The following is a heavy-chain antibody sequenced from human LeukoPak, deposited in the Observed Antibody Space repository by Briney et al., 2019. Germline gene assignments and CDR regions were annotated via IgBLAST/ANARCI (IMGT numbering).Heavy chain of an antibody. Sequence: SETLSLTCTVSGYSISSGYYWGWIRQPPGKGLEWIGYIYYSGSTYYNPSLKSRVTISVDTSKNQFSLKLSSVTAADTAVYYCARTSRLLWFGENTFWREHFDYWGQGTLVTVSS. CDR1: GYSISSGYY. CDR2: IYYSGST. V-gene: IGHV4-38-2*02. CDR3: ARTSRLLWFGENTFWREHFDY. D-gene: IGHD3-10*01. J-gene: IGHJ4*02.